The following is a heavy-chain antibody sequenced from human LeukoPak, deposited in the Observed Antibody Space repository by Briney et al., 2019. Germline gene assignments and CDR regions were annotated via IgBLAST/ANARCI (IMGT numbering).Heavy chain of an antibody. Sequence: SETLSLTCAVYGGSFSGHYWSWIRQPPGKGLEWIGEINHSGSTNYNPSLKSRVTISVDTSKNQFSLKLSSVTAADTAVYYCARGYWNYSLWGQGTLVTVSS. CDR1: GGSFSGHY. D-gene: IGHD1-7*01. CDR3: ARGYWNYSL. V-gene: IGHV4-34*01. CDR2: INHSGST. J-gene: IGHJ4*02.